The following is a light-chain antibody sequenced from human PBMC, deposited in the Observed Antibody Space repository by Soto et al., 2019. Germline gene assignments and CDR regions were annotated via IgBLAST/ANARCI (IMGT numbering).Light chain of an antibody. CDR1: SSDVGGSNG. J-gene: IGLJ1*01. CDR2: DVS. Sequence: QSVLTQPPSVSGSPGQSVAISCTGTSSDVGGSNGVSWYQQPPGTAPKLMIYDVSNRPSGVPDRFSGSKSGNTASLTISGLQAEDEGDYYCSSYTSSSTYVFGNGTKVTVL. V-gene: IGLV2-18*02. CDR3: SSYTSSSTYV.